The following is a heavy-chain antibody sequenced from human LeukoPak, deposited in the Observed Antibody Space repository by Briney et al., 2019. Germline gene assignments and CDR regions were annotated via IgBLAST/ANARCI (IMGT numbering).Heavy chain of an antibody. V-gene: IGHV1-46*01. D-gene: IGHD6-13*01. J-gene: IGHJ5*02. CDR3: ARDPAEQQLSWFDP. CDR2: INPRGGST. CDR1: GYTFTSYY. Sequence: ASVKASCKASGYTFTSYYMHWERQAPGQGLEWMGIINPRGGSTSYAQKFQGRVTMTRDTSTSTVYMELSSLRSEDTAVYYCARDPAEQQLSWFDPWGQGTLVTVSS.